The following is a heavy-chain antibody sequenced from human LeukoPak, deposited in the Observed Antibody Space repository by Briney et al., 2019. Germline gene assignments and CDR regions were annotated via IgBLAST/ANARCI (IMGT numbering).Heavy chain of an antibody. Sequence: GGSLRLSCTASGFTFSTYWMSWVRQAPGKGLEWVANIKQDGSAKYYVDSVKGRFTISRDNARNPLYLQMNSLRAEDTAVYYCAREGSTIGRHYLDYWGQGTLVTVSS. CDR3: AREGSTIGRHYLDY. D-gene: IGHD1-26*01. CDR2: IKQDGSAK. CDR1: GFTFSTYW. J-gene: IGHJ4*02. V-gene: IGHV3-7*05.